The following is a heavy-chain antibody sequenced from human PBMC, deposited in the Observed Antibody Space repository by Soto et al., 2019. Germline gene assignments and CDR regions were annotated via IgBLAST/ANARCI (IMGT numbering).Heavy chain of an antibody. CDR1: GGTFSNYA. Sequence: QVQLVQSGAEVKKPGSSVKVSCKASGGTFSNYAITWVRQAPVQGLEWVARIIPIFGTTNVAEKFQVRVTITADESTTTAYMGLSGLRSDDTAVYYCAKDGGADGYFGYWLVPWGQGTLVTVSS. D-gene: IGHD5-12*01. J-gene: IGHJ5*02. CDR2: IIPIFGTT. CDR3: AKDGGADGYFGYWLVP. V-gene: IGHV1-69*15.